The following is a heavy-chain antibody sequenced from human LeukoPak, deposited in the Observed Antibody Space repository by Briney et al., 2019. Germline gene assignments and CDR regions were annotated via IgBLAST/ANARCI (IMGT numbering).Heavy chain of an antibody. D-gene: IGHD2-2*01. CDR1: GGSISSSS. V-gene: IGHV3-21*01. CDR3: AKDGTYCSIISCYFDS. CDR2: ISSSSSYI. J-gene: IGHJ4*02. Sequence: ETLSLTCTVSGGSISSSSYYWGWIRQPPGKGLEWVSSISSSSSYIYYADSVKGRFTISRDNSKNTLYLQMNSLRAEDTAVYYCAKDGTYCSIISCYFDSWGQGTLVTVSS.